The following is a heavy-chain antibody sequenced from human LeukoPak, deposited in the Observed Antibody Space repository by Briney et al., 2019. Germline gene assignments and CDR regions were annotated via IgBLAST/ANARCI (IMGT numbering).Heavy chain of an antibody. Sequence: SVKVSCKASGYTFTSYGISWVGQAPGQGREGRGGISAYNGNTNYAQKLQGRVTMTTDTSTSTAYMDLRSLRSDDTAVYYCARGAYYVILTGLLDYWGQGTLVTVSS. CDR2: ISAYNGNT. CDR1: GYTFTSYG. J-gene: IGHJ4*02. V-gene: IGHV1-18*04. CDR3: ARGAYYVILTGLLDY. D-gene: IGHD3-9*01.